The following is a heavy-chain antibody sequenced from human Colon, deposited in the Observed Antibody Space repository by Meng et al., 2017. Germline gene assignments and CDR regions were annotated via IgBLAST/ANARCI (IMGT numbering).Heavy chain of an antibody. V-gene: IGHV4-34*01. D-gene: IGHD2-2*01. CDR3: ARGWGYCSSTSCYFLDY. J-gene: IGHJ4*02. CDR1: GGSFSGYY. Sequence: QWQLQPWGAGLLKPSETLSLTCAVYGGSFSGYYWSWIRQPPGKGLEWIGEINHSGSTNYNPSLKSRVTISVDTSKNQFSLKLSSVTAADTAVYYCARGWGYCSSTSCYFLDYWGQGALVTASS. CDR2: INHSGST.